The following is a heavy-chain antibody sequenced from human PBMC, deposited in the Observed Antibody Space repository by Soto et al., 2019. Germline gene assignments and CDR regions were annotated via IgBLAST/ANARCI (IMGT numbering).Heavy chain of an antibody. CDR2: TYDSGNT. J-gene: IGHJ4*02. V-gene: IGHV4-39*02. CDR1: GASISSSDYF. D-gene: IGHD4-4*01. Sequence: PSETLSLTCSVSGASISSSDYFWAWIRQAPGKGLEWIATTYDSGNTYYSPSVMGRVTISVDTSKNHFSLRLTSVTAADTAVYYCAKVPRQNSNGWIYFDNWGQGTRVTVSS. CDR3: AKVPRQNSNGWIYFDN.